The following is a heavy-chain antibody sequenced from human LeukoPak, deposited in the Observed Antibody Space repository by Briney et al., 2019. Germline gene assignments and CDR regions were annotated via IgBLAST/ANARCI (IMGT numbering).Heavy chain of an antibody. CDR2: ISYDASSK. CDR3: ARDLMATIYYYYGMDV. V-gene: IGHV3-30-3*01. J-gene: IGHJ6*02. CDR1: GFTFSSYA. D-gene: IGHD5-24*01. Sequence: PGGSLRPSCAASGFTFSSYAMHWVRQAPGKGLEWVAVISYDASSKYYTDSVKGRFTISRDNSKNTLYLQMNTLRADDTAVYFCARDLMATIYYYYGMDVWGRGTTVTVSS.